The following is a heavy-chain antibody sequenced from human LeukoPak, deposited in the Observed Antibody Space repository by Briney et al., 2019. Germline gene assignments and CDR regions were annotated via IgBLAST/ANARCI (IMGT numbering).Heavy chain of an antibody. Sequence: GGSLRLSCAASGFTFSSYAMSWVRQAPGKGLEWVSAISDSGGSTYYADSVKGRFTISRDNSKNTLYLQMNSLRAEDTAIYYCASPGYSSGWYFPFDYWGQGTLVTVSS. J-gene: IGHJ4*02. CDR2: ISDSGGST. CDR3: ASPGYSSGWYFPFDY. V-gene: IGHV3-23*01. D-gene: IGHD6-19*01. CDR1: GFTFSSYA.